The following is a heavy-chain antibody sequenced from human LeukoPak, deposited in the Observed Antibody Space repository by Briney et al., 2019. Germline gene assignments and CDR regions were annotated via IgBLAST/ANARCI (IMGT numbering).Heavy chain of an antibody. D-gene: IGHD2/OR15-2a*01. J-gene: IGHJ5*02. Sequence: PGGSLRLSCAASGFTFDDYGMSWVRQAPGKGLEWVSGINWNGGSTGYADSVKGRFTISRDNAKNSLYLQMNSLRAEDTALYYCARDRLIGPAFPLRFDPWGQGTLVTVSS. CDR3: ARDRLIGPAFPLRFDP. V-gene: IGHV3-20*04. CDR1: GFTFDDYG. CDR2: INWNGGST.